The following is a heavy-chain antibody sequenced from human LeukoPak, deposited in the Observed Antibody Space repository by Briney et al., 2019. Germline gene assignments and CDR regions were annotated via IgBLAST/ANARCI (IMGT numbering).Heavy chain of an antibody. CDR2: INPNSGGT. D-gene: IGHD6-13*01. J-gene: IGHJ4*02. CDR1: GYIFTGYY. CDR3: ARDRPPQLVRPFDY. V-gene: IGHV1-2*07. Sequence: GASVKVSCKASGYIFTGYYMHWVRQAPGQGLEWMGWINPNSGGTSYAHKFQGRVTMTRDTSISTAYMELSRLRSDDTAVYYCARDRPPQLVRPFDYWGQGTLVTVSS.